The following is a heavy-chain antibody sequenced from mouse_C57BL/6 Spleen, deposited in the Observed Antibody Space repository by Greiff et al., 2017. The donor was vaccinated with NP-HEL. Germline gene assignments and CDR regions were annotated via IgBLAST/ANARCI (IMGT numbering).Heavy chain of an antibody. J-gene: IGHJ2*01. CDR1: GFTFTDYY. V-gene: IGHV7-3*01. CDR2: IRNKANGYTT. Sequence: EVQVVESGGGLVQPGGSLSLSCAASGFTFTDYYMSWVRQPPGKALEWLGFIRNKANGYTTEYSASVKGRFTISRDNSQSILYLQMNALRAEDSATYYCARLGPYFDYWGQGTTLTVSS. CDR3: ARLGPYFDY. D-gene: IGHD4-1*01.